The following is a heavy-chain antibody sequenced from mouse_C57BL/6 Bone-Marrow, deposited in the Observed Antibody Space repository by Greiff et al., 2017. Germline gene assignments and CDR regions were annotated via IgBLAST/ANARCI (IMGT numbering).Heavy chain of an antibody. D-gene: IGHD1-1*01. CDR2: IDPEDGGT. V-gene: IGHV14-2*01. J-gene: IGHJ3*01. CDR1: GFNIKDYY. Sequence: EVKLQESGAELVKPGASVKLSCTASGFNIKDYYMHWVKQRTEQGLEWIGRIDPEDGGTNYAPKFQGKATITADTSSSTAYLQLSSLTSEDTAVYYCARGGTTVGPDFAYWGQGTPVTVSA. CDR3: ARGGTTVGPDFAY.